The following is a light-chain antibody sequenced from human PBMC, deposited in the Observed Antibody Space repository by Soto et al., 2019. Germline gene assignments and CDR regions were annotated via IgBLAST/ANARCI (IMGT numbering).Light chain of an antibody. CDR2: LNSDGSH. CDR3: QTSGV. J-gene: IGLJ2*01. CDR1: SGHSSYA. Sequence: QAVLTQSPSASASLGASVKLTCTLRSGHSSYAIAWHQQQPEKGPRYLMKLNSDGSHSKGDGIPDRFSGSSSGAERYLTISGLQSEDEADYYCQTSGVFGGGTKLTVL. V-gene: IGLV4-69*01.